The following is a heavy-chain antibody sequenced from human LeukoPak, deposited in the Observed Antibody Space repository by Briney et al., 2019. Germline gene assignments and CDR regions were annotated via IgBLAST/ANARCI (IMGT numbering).Heavy chain of an antibody. V-gene: IGHV4-30-4*01. CDR1: GGSISSGDYY. CDR2: IYYSGST. D-gene: IGHD3-10*01. J-gene: IGHJ6*02. Sequence: PSRTLSLTCTVSGGSISSGDYYWSWIGQPPGKGLEWIGYIYYSGSTYYNPSLKSRVTISVDTSKNQFSLKLSSVTAADTAVYYCARDRADYYYYGMDVWGQGTTVTVSS. CDR3: ARDRADYYYYGMDV.